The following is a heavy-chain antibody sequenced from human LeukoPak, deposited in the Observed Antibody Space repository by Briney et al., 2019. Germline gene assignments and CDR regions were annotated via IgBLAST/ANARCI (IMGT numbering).Heavy chain of an antibody. Sequence: SQTLSLTCTVSGGSISSGGYYWSWIRQPPGKGLEWIGYIYHSGSTYYNPSLKSRVTISVDTSKNQFSLKLSSVTAADMAVYYCARASRTGLGIGSFDYWGQGTLVTVSS. J-gene: IGHJ4*02. CDR2: IYHSGST. D-gene: IGHD7-27*01. V-gene: IGHV4-30-2*01. CDR3: ARASRTGLGIGSFDY. CDR1: GGSISSGGYY.